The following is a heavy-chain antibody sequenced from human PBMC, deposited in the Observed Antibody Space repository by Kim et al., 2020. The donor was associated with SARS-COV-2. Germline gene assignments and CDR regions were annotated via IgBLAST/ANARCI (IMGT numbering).Heavy chain of an antibody. V-gene: IGHV3-30-3*01. D-gene: IGHD3-22*01. CDR1: GFTFSSYA. CDR3: ASGIVVVIMDDY. CDR2: ISYDGSNK. Sequence: GGSLRLSCAASGFTFSSYAMHWVRQAPGKGLEWVAVISYDGSNKYYADSVKGRFTISRDNSKNTLYLQMNSLRAEDTAVYYCASGIVVVIMDDYWGQGTLVTVSS. J-gene: IGHJ4*02.